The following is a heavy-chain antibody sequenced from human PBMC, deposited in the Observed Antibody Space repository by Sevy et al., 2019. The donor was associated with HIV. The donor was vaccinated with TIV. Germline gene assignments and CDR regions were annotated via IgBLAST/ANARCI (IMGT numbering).Heavy chain of an antibody. Sequence: GGSLRLSCAASGFTFSSYSMNWVRQAPGKGLEWVSSISSSSSYIYYADSVKGRFTISRDNAKNSLYLQMNSLRAEDTAVYYCAGQVEGEDCSSTSCYHNDYWGQGTLVTVSS. D-gene: IGHD2-2*01. CDR1: GFTFSSYS. CDR2: ISSSSSYI. CDR3: AGQVEGEDCSSTSCYHNDY. V-gene: IGHV3-21*01. J-gene: IGHJ4*02.